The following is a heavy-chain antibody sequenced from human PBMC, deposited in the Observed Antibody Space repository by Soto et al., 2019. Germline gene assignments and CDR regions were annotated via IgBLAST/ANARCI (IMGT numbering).Heavy chain of an antibody. CDR2: INHSGST. CDR3: ASVLGYCSSTSCRGYYYYMDV. CDR1: GGSFSGYY. V-gene: IGHV4-34*01. D-gene: IGHD2-2*01. Sequence: SETLSLTCAVYGGSFSGYYWSWIRQPPGKGLEWIGEINHSGSTNYNPSLKSRVTISVDTSKNQFSLKLSSVTAADTAVYYCASVLGYCSSTSCRGYYYYMDVWGKGTTVTVSS. J-gene: IGHJ6*03.